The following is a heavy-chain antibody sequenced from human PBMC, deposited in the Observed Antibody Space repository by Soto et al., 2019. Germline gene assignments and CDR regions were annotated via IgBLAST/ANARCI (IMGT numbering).Heavy chain of an antibody. V-gene: IGHV3-7*01. Sequence: EVQLVESGGGLVQPGGSLRLSCAASGFTFTGYWMSWVRQAPGKGLEWVASIKEDGSEKYYVDSVKGRFTISRDNAKNPGNLQINGRRAEDTACYTCGRVPGGAAARTWFAPGAREPWSPSPQ. CDR3: GRVPGGAAARTWFAP. CDR1: GFTFTGYW. D-gene: IGHD6-13*01. CDR2: IKEDGSEK. J-gene: IGHJ5*02.